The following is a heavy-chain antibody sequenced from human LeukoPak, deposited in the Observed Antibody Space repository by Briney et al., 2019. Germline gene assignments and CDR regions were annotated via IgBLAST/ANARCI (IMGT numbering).Heavy chain of an antibody. V-gene: IGHV1-8*03. CDR3: ARGSSSWGRSFDY. J-gene: IGHJ4*02. CDR2: MNPNSGNT. Sequence: ASVKVSCKASGYTFTSYDINWVRQAPGQGLEWMGWMNPNSGNTGYAQRFQGRVTITRDTSISTAYMELSSLRSEDTAVYYCARGSSSWGRSFDYWGQGTLVTASS. D-gene: IGHD6-13*01. CDR1: GYTFTSYD.